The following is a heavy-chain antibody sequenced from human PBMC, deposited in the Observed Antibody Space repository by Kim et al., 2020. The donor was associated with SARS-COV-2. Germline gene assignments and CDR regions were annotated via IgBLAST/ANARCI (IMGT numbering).Heavy chain of an antibody. CDR3: ARAKHTVRWAFDL. Sequence: SETLSLTCTVSGGSISSGGYYWSWIRQHPGKGLEWIGYIYYSGSTYYNPSLKSRVTISVDTSKNQFSLKLSSVTAADTAVYYCARAKHTVRWAFDLWGQGTMVTVSS. CDR1: GGSISSGGYY. CDR2: IYYSGST. V-gene: IGHV4-31*03. J-gene: IGHJ3*01. D-gene: IGHD4-17*01.